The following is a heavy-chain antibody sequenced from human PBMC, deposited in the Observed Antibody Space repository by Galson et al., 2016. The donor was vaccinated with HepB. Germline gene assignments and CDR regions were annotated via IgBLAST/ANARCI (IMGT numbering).Heavy chain of an antibody. CDR1: GLTPSEYW. D-gene: IGHD6-13*01. Sequence: SLRLPCAVSGLTPSEYWPTWVRQAPGKGLEWVANINQDGSDKSYVDSMKGRFTISRDNAKNSLYLQMNSLRAEDTAVYYCASIFRYSSSQHPGYWGQGTLVTVSS. J-gene: IGHJ4*02. CDR2: INQDGSDK. V-gene: IGHV3-7*03. CDR3: ASIFRYSSSQHPGY.